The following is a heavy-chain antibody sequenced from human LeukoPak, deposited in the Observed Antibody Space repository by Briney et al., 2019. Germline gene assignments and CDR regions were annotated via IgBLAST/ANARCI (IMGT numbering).Heavy chain of an antibody. CDR3: ARGVVVVAASWFDP. V-gene: IGHV1-8*01. D-gene: IGHD2-15*01. Sequence: ASVKVSCKASGYTFTSYDFNWVRQATGQRPEWMGWMSPNSGDTGYAQKFRDRVTMTRNTSISTAYMELSSLRSDDTAVYYCARGVVVVAASWFDPWGQGTLVTVSS. J-gene: IGHJ5*02. CDR2: MSPNSGDT. CDR1: GYTFTSYD.